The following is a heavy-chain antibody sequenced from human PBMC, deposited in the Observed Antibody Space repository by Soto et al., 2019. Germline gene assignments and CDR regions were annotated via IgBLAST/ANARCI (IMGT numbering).Heavy chain of an antibody. D-gene: IGHD5-18*01. CDR2: ITASSGNT. CDR1: GFTFSVFG. V-gene: IGHV1-18*04. Sequence: QLQLVQSGAEVKNPGASVRVSCTASGFTFSVFGITWVRQAPGQGLEWMGWITASSGNTRYAQDLQGRVTMTTDTYTSTAYMQLWRLRSDDTAVYSCARTYSDGSYWYFDLWGRGTLVTVSS. J-gene: IGHJ2*01. CDR3: ARTYSDGSYWYFDL.